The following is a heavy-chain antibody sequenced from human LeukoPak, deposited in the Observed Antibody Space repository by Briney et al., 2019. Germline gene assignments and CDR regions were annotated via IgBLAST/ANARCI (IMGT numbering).Heavy chain of an antibody. D-gene: IGHD3-22*01. V-gene: IGHV3-23*01. Sequence: TGGSLRLSCAASGFTFSSYAMSWVRKAPGKGLEWVSAISGSGGSTYYADSVKGRFTISRDNSKNTLYLQMNSLRAEDTAVYYCANSRYYYDSSGYYSLEYFQHWGQGTLVTVSS. CDR3: ANSRYYYDSSGYYSLEYFQH. J-gene: IGHJ1*01. CDR1: GFTFSSYA. CDR2: ISGSGGST.